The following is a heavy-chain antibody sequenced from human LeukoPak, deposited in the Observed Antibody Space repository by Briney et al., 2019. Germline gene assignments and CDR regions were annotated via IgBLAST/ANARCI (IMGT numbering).Heavy chain of an antibody. CDR1: GFTFSSYW. CDR3: ARVGRLYSSSWYDWFDP. CDR2: INSDGSST. Sequence: GGSLRLSCAASGFTFSSYWMHWVRQAPGKGLVWVSRINSDGSSTSYADSVKGRFTISRDNAKNTLYLQMNSLRAEDTAVYYCARVGRLYSSSWYDWFDPWGQGTLVTVSS. V-gene: IGHV3-74*01. J-gene: IGHJ5*02. D-gene: IGHD6-13*01.